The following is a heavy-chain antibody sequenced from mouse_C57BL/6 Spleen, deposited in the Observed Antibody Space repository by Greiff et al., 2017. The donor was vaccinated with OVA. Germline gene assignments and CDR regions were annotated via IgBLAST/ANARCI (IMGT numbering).Heavy chain of an antibody. J-gene: IGHJ2*01. CDR3: AMRGDYYGSSYDCDY. D-gene: IGHD1-1*01. CDR2: IHPSDSDT. CDR1: GYTFTSYW. Sequence: QVQLQQPGAELVKPGASVKVSCKASGYTFTSYWMHWVKQRPGQGLEWIGRIHPSDSDTNYNQKFKGKATLTVDKSSSTAYVQLSSLTSEDAAVYDCAMRGDYYGSSYDCDYWGQGTTLTVSS. V-gene: IGHV1-74*01.